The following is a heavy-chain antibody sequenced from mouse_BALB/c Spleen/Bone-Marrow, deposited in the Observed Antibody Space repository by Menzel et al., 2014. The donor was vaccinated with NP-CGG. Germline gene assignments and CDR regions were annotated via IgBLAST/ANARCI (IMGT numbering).Heavy chain of an antibody. D-gene: IGHD1-2*01. Sequence: EAQLVESGAELVKPGASVKLSCTASGFNIKDTYMHWVKQRPEQGLEWIGKIDPANGNTKYDPKFQGKATITADTSSNTVYLQLSSLTSEDTAVYYCARRYGYERYFDYWGQGTTLTVSS. V-gene: IGHV14-3*02. J-gene: IGHJ2*01. CDR2: IDPANGNT. CDR3: ARRYGYERYFDY. CDR1: GFNIKDTY.